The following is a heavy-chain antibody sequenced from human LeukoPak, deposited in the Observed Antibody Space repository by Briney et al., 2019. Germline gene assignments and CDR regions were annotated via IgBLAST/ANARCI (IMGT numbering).Heavy chain of an antibody. CDR2: ISAYSGNT. CDR1: GYTFTSYG. V-gene: IGHV1-18*01. CDR3: ARDQTIAVAGPFDP. J-gene: IGHJ5*02. D-gene: IGHD6-19*01. Sequence: ASVKVSCKASGYTFTSYGISWVRQAPGQGLEWMGWISAYSGNTNYAQKLQGRVTMTTDTSTSTAYMELRSLRSDDTAVYYCARDQTIAVAGPFDPWGQGTLVTVSS.